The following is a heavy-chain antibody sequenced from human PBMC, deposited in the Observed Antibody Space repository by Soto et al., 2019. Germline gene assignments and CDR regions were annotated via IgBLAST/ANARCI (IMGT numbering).Heavy chain of an antibody. D-gene: IGHD3-10*01. CDR3: ARVRRGSGGYFDY. V-gene: IGHV4-39*07. J-gene: IGHJ4*02. Sequence: SETPSLTCTVSGGSISSSSYYWGWIRQPPGKGLEWIGSIYYSGSTYYNPSLKSRVTISVDTSKNQFSLKLSSVTAADTAVYYCARVRRGSGGYFDYWGQGTLVTVSS. CDR1: GGSISSSSYY. CDR2: IYYSGST.